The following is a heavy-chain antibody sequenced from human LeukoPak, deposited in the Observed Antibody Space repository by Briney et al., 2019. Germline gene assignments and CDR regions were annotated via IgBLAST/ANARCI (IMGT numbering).Heavy chain of an antibody. Sequence: RAGGSLRLSCAASGFTFDDYAMHWVRQAPGKGLEWVSTVSGSGGITTYYAESVKGRFTISRDNSKNTLYLQMNSLRTEDTAVYYCAKGYSYGSYWGQGTLVTVSS. J-gene: IGHJ4*02. V-gene: IGHV3-23*01. CDR3: AKGYSYGSY. CDR2: VSGSGGITT. CDR1: GFTFDDYA. D-gene: IGHD5-18*01.